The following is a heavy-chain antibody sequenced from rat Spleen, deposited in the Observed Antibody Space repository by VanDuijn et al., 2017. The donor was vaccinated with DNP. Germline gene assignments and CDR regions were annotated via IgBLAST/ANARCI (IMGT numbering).Heavy chain of an antibody. D-gene: IGHD1-12*01. CDR1: GFTFNDYY. CDR2: ISYNGGTP. CDR3: ARHRTIMPYYYSMDA. V-gene: IGHV5-7*01. J-gene: IGHJ4*01. Sequence: EVLLVESDGGLVQPGRSLKLSCAVSGFTFNDYYMAWVRQAPAKGLEWVATISYNGGTPYYRDSVEGRFTISRDNAQSTLYLQMDSLRSEDTATYYCARHRTIMPYYYSMDAWGQGASVTVSS.